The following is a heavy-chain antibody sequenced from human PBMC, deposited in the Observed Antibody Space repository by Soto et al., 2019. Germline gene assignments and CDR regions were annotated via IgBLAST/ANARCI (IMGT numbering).Heavy chain of an antibody. Sequence: QVQLVQSGAEVKKPGSSVKVSCKASGGTFSSYAISWVRQAPGQGLEWMGGIIPIFGTANYAQKFQGRVTITADESTSTAYMEWSSLRSEDTAVYYCAILPRGYSYVLEDYWGQGTLVTVSS. V-gene: IGHV1-69*12. CDR2: IIPIFGTA. CDR3: AILPRGYSYVLEDY. D-gene: IGHD5-18*01. J-gene: IGHJ4*02. CDR1: GGTFSSYA.